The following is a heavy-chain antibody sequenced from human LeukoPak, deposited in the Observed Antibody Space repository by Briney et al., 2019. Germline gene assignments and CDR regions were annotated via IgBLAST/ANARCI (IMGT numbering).Heavy chain of an antibody. V-gene: IGHV3-23*01. Sequence: GGSLRLSCAASGFTFSSYAMSWVRQAPGKGLEWVSAISGSGGSTYYADSVKGRFTISRDNSKNTLYLQMNSLRAEDTAVYYCAKVYQPSYHDILTGYFDYRGQGTLVTVSS. D-gene: IGHD3-9*01. CDR3: AKVYQPSYHDILTGYFDY. CDR1: GFTFSSYA. J-gene: IGHJ4*02. CDR2: ISGSGGST.